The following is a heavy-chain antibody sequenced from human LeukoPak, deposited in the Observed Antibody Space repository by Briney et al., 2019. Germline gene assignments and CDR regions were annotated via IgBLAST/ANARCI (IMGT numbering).Heavy chain of an antibody. V-gene: IGHV3-30-3*01. D-gene: IGHD2-2*01. Sequence: GGSLRLSCAASGFTFSSYAMHWVRQAPGKGLEWVAVISYDGSNKYYADSVKGRFTISRDNSKNTLYLQMNSLRAEDTAVYYCARSGHCSSTSCYGYYYYYGMDVWGQGTTVTVSS. CDR2: ISYDGSNK. CDR3: ARSGHCSSTSCYGYYYYYGMDV. J-gene: IGHJ6*02. CDR1: GFTFSSYA.